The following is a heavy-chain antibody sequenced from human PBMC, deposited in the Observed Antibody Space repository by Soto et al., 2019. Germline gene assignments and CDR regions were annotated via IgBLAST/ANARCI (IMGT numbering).Heavy chain of an antibody. CDR2: ISGYNGDT. D-gene: IGHD6-19*01. J-gene: IGHJ4*02. CDR3: ARDQWMVPRGGYD. Sequence: QIHLVQSGPEVKKPGASVKVSCKASGYKFTSYGITWMRQAPGQGLEWMGWISGYNGDTKFGQKVQGRGTLTTDTSTSTGYLEAERPETCRKAVYFLARDQWMVPRGGYDWGQGTLVTVSS. V-gene: IGHV1-18*01. CDR1: GYKFTSYG.